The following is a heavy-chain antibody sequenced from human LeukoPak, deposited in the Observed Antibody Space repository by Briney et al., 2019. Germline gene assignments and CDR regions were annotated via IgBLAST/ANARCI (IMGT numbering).Heavy chain of an antibody. CDR1: GFTFDDYA. CDR2: ITWNSVNI. CDR3: AKDKAMAGFYYFDY. D-gene: IGHD6-19*01. V-gene: IGHV3-9*01. J-gene: IGHJ4*02. Sequence: GRSLRLSCTTSGFTFDDYAMHWVRQVLGKGLEWVSGITWNSVNIGYADSVRGRFTISRDNAKNSLYLQMNSLRAEDTALYYCAKDKAMAGFYYFDYWGQGTLVTVSS.